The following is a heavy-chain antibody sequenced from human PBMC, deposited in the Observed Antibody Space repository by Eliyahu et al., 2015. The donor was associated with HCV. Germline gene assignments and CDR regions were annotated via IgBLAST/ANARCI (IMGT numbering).Heavy chain of an antibody. V-gene: IGHV4-59*01. D-gene: IGHD6-19*01. CDR1: GXSISRXY. Sequence: QVQLQESGPGLVXPSETLSLTCTVSGXSISRXYWSWIRPPPGKGLEWIGYIHYSGSTNYNPSLKSRVALSVDTSENQFSLRLNSVTAADTAVYYCASGGGGIAVTGTGGWFDPWGQGTLVTVSS. J-gene: IGHJ5*02. CDR2: IHYSGST. CDR3: ASGGGGIAVTGTGGWFDP.